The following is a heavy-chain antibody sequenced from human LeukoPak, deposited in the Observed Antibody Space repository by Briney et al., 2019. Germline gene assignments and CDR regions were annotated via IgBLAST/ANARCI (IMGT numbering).Heavy chain of an antibody. D-gene: IGHD3-16*02. CDR1: GGSISTYY. Sequence: PSETLSLTCTVSGGSISTYYWNWTRQPPGKGLEWIGFIYSSGSTSYNPSLKSRVSISVDTSKNQFSLKLASVTAADTAVYYCARGETVFDNVWRTYRYTYFDSWGQGDLVTVSS. CDR3: ARGETVFDNVWRTYRYTYFDS. J-gene: IGHJ4*02. V-gene: IGHV4-59*01. CDR2: IYSSGST.